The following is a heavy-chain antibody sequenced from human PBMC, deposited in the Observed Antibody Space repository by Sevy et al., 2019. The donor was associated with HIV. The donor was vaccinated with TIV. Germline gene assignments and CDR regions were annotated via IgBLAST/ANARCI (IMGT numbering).Heavy chain of an antibody. CDR2: IRSKDYGGAT. V-gene: IGHV3-49*03. Sequence: GGSLRLSCTGSGFTFGDYAMSWFRQAPGMGLEWVGFIRSKDYGGATEYAASVKGRFTISRDDSKSIADLQMNSLKTEDTAVYYCTRGYYYDSSGYSDYWGKGTTVTVSS. CDR1: GFTFGDYA. CDR3: TRGYYYDSSGYSDY. J-gene: IGHJ6*03. D-gene: IGHD3-22*01.